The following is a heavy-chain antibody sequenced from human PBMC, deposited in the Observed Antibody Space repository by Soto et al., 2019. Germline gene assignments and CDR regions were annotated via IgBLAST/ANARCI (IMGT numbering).Heavy chain of an antibody. J-gene: IGHJ4*02. V-gene: IGHV1-2*02. D-gene: IGHD3-16*01. CDR1: GNTHTIYF. CDR2: INSVSGGT. CDR3: ARGGSYYAH. Sequence: QVQLVQSGAEVKQPGASVRVSCKASGNTHTIYFIHWLRQAPGQGLEWMGWINSVSGGTNYAPRFRGRVSVTRDTSSATAFMDLSGLRSDDTAVYYCARGGSYYAHWGQGTLVTVSS.